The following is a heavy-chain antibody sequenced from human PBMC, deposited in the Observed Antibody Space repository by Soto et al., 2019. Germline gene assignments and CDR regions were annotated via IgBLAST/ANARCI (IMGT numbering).Heavy chain of an antibody. CDR3: TRGAAGFDY. J-gene: IGHJ4*02. D-gene: IGHD6-13*01. CDR1: RFTFSSYD. V-gene: IGHV3-13*01. CDR2: IGTAGDT. Sequence: EVQLVESGGDLVQPGGSLRLSCAASRFTFSSYDFHWVRQPTGKGLEWVSAIGTAGDTYYAGSVKGRFTISRENAKNSLYLQMNSLRAGETAVYYCTRGAAGFDYWGQGTLVTVSS.